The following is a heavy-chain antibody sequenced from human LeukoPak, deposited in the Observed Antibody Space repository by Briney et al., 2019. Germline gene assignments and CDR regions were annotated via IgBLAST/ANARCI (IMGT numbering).Heavy chain of an antibody. D-gene: IGHD3-22*01. CDR2: IYYSGST. CDR1: GGSISSSSYY. CDR3: ARDFGPRDSSGYYRPRSGVAFDI. J-gene: IGHJ3*02. Sequence: SETLSLTCTVSGGSISSSSYYWGWIRQPPGKGLEWIGSIYYSGSTYYNPSLKSRVTISVDTSKNQFSLKLSSVTAADTAVYYCARDFGPRDSSGYYRPRSGVAFDIWGQGTMVTVSS. V-gene: IGHV4-39*07.